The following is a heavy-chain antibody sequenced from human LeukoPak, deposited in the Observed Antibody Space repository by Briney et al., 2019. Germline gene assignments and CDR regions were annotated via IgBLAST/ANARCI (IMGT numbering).Heavy chain of an antibody. CDR3: ARDWGYCSGGNCYSVFDY. CDR1: GCTFSSYG. V-gene: IGHV3-7*01. Sequence: PGGSLRLSCAASGCTFSSYGMNWVRQAPGKGLEWVANIKQNGSEENYVESVKGRFTISRDNAKNSLYLQMNSLRAEDTAVYYCARDWGYCSGGNCYSVFDYWGQGTLVTVSS. CDR2: IKQNGSEE. D-gene: IGHD2-15*01. J-gene: IGHJ4*02.